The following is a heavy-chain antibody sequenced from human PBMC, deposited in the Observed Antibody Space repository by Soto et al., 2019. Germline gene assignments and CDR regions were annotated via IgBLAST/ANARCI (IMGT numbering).Heavy chain of an antibody. V-gene: IGHV1-24*01. Sequence: ASVKVSCKVSGYTLTDLSIHWVRQAPGKGLEWMGGFDPEDGETIYAQKFQGRVIMTEDTSTDTAYMELSSLRSEDTAVYYCATDGSGSYSNWFDPWGQGTLVTVSS. D-gene: IGHD1-26*01. CDR1: GYTLTDLS. J-gene: IGHJ5*02. CDR2: FDPEDGET. CDR3: ATDGSGSYSNWFDP.